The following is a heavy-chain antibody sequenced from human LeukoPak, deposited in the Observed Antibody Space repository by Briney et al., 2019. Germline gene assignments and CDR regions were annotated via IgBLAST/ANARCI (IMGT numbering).Heavy chain of an antibody. Sequence: PSETLSLTCTVSGGSISSFYWSWLRQPPGKGLEWVGYMYYSGSTNYNPSLKSRVTISVDTSKNQFSLKLSSVTAADTAVYYCARGVFDYYYYMDVWGKGTTVTISS. CDR1: GGSISSFY. J-gene: IGHJ6*03. CDR3: ARGVFDYYYYMDV. D-gene: IGHD6-13*01. V-gene: IGHV4-59*01. CDR2: MYYSGST.